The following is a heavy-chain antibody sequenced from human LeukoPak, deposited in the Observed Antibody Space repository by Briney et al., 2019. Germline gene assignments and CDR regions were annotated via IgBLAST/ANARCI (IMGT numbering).Heavy chain of an antibody. D-gene: IGHD6-19*01. J-gene: IGHJ4*02. V-gene: IGHV4-39*01. CDR3: ARQDGIGWYSTDY. CDR1: GGSISSSSYY. Sequence: SETLSLTCTVSGGSISSSSYYWGWIHQSPGKGLEWIGSIYYSGSTYYNPSLKSRVTISVDTSKNQFSLKLSSVTAADTAVYYCARQDGIGWYSTDYWGQGTLVTVSS. CDR2: IYYSGST.